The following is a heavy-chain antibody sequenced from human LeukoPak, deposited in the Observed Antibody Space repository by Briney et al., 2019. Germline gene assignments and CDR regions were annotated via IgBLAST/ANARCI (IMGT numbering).Heavy chain of an antibody. D-gene: IGHD3-16*01. Sequence: SETLSLTCTVSGGSMRSYYWIWIRQPPGKGLEWIGTIYHSGSTYFNPSLKSRVTISVDTSKNQFSLKLNSLTTADTAVYYCTRGAGWLIDYWGQGILVTVSS. V-gene: IGHV4-59*01. CDR2: IYHSGST. CDR1: GGSMRSYY. J-gene: IGHJ4*02. CDR3: TRGAGWLIDY.